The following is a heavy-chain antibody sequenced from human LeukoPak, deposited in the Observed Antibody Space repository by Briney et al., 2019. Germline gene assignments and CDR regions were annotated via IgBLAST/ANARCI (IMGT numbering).Heavy chain of an antibody. J-gene: IGHJ5*02. CDR2: TYYRCKWYN. V-gene: IGHV6-1*01. D-gene: IGHD2-2*01. CDR1: ADSVSSNSAA. CDR3: ALGYCSSTSCYWFDP. Sequence: SQTLSLTCAISADSVSSNSAALNWIRQSPSRGLEWLGRTYYRCKWYNDDAVSVKRRITINPDTSKNQFSLQLHSVTPEDTAAYYCALGYCSSTSCYWFDPWGQGTLVTVFS.